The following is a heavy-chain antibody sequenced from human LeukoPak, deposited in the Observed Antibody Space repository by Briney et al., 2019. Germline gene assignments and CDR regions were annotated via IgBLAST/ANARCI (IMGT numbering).Heavy chain of an antibody. CDR1: GGSISSYY. Sequence: PSETLSLTCIVSGGSISSYYWSWIRQPPGKGLEWIGYIYYSGSTNYNPSLKSRVTISVDTSKNQFSLKLSSVTAADTAAYYCARFLYGDEYGTYYYYGMDVWGQGTTVTVSS. V-gene: IGHV4-59*08. CDR2: IYYSGST. D-gene: IGHD4-17*01. CDR3: ARFLYGDEYGTYYYYGMDV. J-gene: IGHJ6*02.